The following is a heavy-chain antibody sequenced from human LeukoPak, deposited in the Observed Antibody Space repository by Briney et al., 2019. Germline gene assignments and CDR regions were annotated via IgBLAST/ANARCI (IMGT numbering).Heavy chain of an antibody. V-gene: IGHV3-74*01. CDR1: GFTFDEYA. J-gene: IGHJ6*03. Sequence: GGSLRLSCAASGFTFDEYAMHWVRQAPGKGPVWVSRINSDGSNTIYADSVKGRFTISRDNAKNTVYLQMNSLRVEDTAIYYCARGGFGHNMDVWGKGTTVTVSS. CDR3: ARGGFGHNMDV. D-gene: IGHD3-3*01. CDR2: INSDGSNT.